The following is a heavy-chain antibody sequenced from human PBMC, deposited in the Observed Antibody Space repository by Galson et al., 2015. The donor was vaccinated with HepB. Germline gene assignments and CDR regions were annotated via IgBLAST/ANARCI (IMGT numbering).Heavy chain of an antibody. CDR2: INPSGGST. Sequence: SVKVSCKASGYTFTSYYMHWVRQAPGQGLEWMGIINPSGGSTSYAQKLQGRVTMTRDTSTSTVYMELSSLRSEDTAVYYCARDQYYYGSGSSLDAFDIWGQGTMVTVSS. J-gene: IGHJ3*02. CDR1: GYTFTSYY. CDR3: ARDQYYYGSGSSLDAFDI. V-gene: IGHV1-46*04. D-gene: IGHD3-10*01.